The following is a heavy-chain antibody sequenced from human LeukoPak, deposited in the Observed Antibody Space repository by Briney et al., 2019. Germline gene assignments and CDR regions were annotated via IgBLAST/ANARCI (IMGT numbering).Heavy chain of an antibody. Sequence: GGSLRLSCAASGFTFSSYSMNWVRQAPGKGLEWVSSISTSSSYIYYADSVKGRFTISRDNAKKSLYLQMNSLRADDTAVYYCARGASVVAGNDNAFDIWGRGTMVTVSS. CDR1: GFTFSSYS. D-gene: IGHD6-19*01. V-gene: IGHV3-21*01. J-gene: IGHJ3*02. CDR3: ARGASVVAGNDNAFDI. CDR2: ISTSSSYI.